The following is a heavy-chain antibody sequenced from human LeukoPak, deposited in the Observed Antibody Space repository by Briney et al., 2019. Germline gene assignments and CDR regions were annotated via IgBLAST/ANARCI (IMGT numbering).Heavy chain of an antibody. J-gene: IGHJ6*03. CDR1: GFTVSSNY. D-gene: IGHD6-13*01. Sequence: GGSLRLSCAASGFTVSSNYMSWVRQAPGKGLEWVSVIYSGGSRYYADSVKGRFTISRDNSKNTMYLQMNSLRAEDTAVYYCARTTEAHSWRTRYYDYYMDVWGKGTTVTVSS. CDR2: IYSGGSR. V-gene: IGHV3-53*01. CDR3: ARTTEAHSWRTRYYDYYMDV.